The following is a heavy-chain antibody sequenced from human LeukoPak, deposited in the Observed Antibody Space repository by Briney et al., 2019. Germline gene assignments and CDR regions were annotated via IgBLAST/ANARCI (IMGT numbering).Heavy chain of an antibody. CDR2: IYFTGTT. V-gene: IGHV4-59*01. D-gene: IGHD3-3*01. Sequence: SETLSLTCTVSGGSISSYYWSWIRQPPGKGLEWIGNIYFTGTTKYNPSLKSRVTISGDTSKSQLSLNLNSVTAADSAVYYCAKVADFWSGRYYMDVWGKGTTVTVSS. CDR3: AKVADFWSGRYYMDV. J-gene: IGHJ6*03. CDR1: GGSISSYY.